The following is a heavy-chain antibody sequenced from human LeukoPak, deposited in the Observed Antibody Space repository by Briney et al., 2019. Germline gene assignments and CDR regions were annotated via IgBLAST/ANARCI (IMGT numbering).Heavy chain of an antibody. V-gene: IGHV1-46*01. D-gene: IGHD3-10*02. CDR1: VYTFTSYY. CDR3: AREECSGGGEAFDI. Sequence: GASVKVSRKASVYTFTSYYMHCVRHAPGQGLEWRGIINPRGGSTSYAQNFQGRVTMTRDTTTSTVYMELSSLRSEDTAVYYCAREECSGGGEAFDIWGQGTMVTVSS. CDR2: INPRGGST. J-gene: IGHJ3*02.